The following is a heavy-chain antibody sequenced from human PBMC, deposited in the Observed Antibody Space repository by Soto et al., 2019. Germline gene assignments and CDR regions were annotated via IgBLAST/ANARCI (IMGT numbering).Heavy chain of an antibody. J-gene: IGHJ4*02. V-gene: IGHV4-4*02. D-gene: IGHD2-21*02. CDR1: GGSISSTNW. CDR3: ARAGYGGNSLDY. Sequence: QVQLRESGPGLVKPSGTLSLTCAVSGGSISSTNWWSWVRQPPGKGLEWIGETHHSGSSNYNPSLKSRVIISVDNSKNQFSLKLSSVTAADTAVYYCARAGYGGNSLDYWGQGTLVTVSS. CDR2: THHSGSS.